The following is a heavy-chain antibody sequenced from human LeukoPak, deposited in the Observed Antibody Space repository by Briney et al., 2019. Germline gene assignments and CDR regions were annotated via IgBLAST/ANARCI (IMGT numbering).Heavy chain of an antibody. V-gene: IGHV4-59*01. D-gene: IGHD3-16*01. CDR3: ARDGDDYGSGFDY. J-gene: IGHJ4*02. CDR2: IYYSGST. Sequence: PSETLSLTCTVSGGSISSYYWTWIRQPPGKGLEWIGYIYYSGSTNYNPSLKSRVTISLGTSKNQFSLKLSSVTAADTAVYYCARDGDDYGSGFDYWGQGTLVTVSS. CDR1: GGSISSYY.